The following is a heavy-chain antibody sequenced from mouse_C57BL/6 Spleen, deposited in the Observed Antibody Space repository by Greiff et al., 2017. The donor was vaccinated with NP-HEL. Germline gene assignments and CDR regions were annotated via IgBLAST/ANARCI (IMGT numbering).Heavy chain of an antibody. CDR3: ARLGRGYYAMDY. V-gene: IGHV1-18*01. CDR1: GYTFTDYN. CDR2: INPNNGGT. Sequence: VQLQQSGPELVKPGASVKIPCKASGYTFTDYNMDWVKQSHGKSLEWIGDINPNNGGTTYNQKFKGKATLTVDKSSSTAYMELRSLTSEDTAVYYCARLGRGYYAMDYWGQGTSVTVSS. J-gene: IGHJ4*01.